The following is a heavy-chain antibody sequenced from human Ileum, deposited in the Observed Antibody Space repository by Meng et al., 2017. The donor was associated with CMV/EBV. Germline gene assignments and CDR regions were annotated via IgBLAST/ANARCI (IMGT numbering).Heavy chain of an antibody. V-gene: IGHV1-18*01. Sequence: GESLKISCKSSGYTFASYGISWVRQAPGQGLEWMGRISAYNGNTNDAQKLKGRVTMTTDTSTSTAYMELRSLRSDDTAVYYCAREREYSSRWYSGAEYWGQGTRVTVSS. D-gene: IGHD6-13*01. CDR2: ISAYNGNT. J-gene: IGHJ4*02. CDR3: AREREYSSRWYSGAEY. CDR1: GYTFASYG.